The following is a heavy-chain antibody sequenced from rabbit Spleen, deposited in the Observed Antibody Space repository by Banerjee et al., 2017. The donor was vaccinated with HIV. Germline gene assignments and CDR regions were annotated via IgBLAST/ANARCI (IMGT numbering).Heavy chain of an antibody. CDR3: ARGSAAMTMLITGYYLGL. V-gene: IGHV1S40*01. CDR1: GFSFSSSYY. J-gene: IGHJ4*01. D-gene: IGHD2-1*01. CDR2: GYPDGIGST. Sequence: QSLEESGGDLVKPGASLTLTCTASGFSFSSSYYICWVRQAPGKGLEWIGCGYPDGIGSTAYASWAKGRFTISKTSSTTVTLQMTSLTAADTATYFCARGSAAMTMLITGYYLGLWGPGTLVTVS.